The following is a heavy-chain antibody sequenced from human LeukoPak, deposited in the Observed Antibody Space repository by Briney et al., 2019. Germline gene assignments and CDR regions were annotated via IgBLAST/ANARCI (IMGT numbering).Heavy chain of an antibody. CDR2: ISSSSSYI. CDR1: GFTFSSYS. J-gene: IGHJ4*02. V-gene: IGHV3-21*01. D-gene: IGHD5-18*01. Sequence: PGGSLRLSRAASGFTFSSYSMNRVRQAPGEGLERVSSISSSSSYIYYADSVKGRFTISRDNAKNSLYLQMNSLRAEDTAVYYCARDSGYSYGYAFDYWGQGTLVTVSS. CDR3: ARDSGYSYGYAFDY.